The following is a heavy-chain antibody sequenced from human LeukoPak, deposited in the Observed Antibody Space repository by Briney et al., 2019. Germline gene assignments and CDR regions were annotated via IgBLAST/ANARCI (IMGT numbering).Heavy chain of an antibody. J-gene: IGHJ2*01. D-gene: IGHD6-6*01. CDR2: IYTSGST. Sequence: PSETLSLTCTVSGGSISSGSYYWSWIRQPAGKGLEWIGRIYTSGSTNYNPSLKSRVTISVDTSKNQFSLKLSSVTAADTAVYYCAREPGSSSDYWYFDLWGRGTLVTVSS. V-gene: IGHV4-61*02. CDR3: AREPGSSSDYWYFDL. CDR1: GGSISSGSYY.